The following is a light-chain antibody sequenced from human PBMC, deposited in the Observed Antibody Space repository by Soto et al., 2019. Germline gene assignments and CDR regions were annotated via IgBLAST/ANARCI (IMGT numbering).Light chain of an antibody. CDR1: QSVSSSY. J-gene: IGKJ4*01. CDR3: QHRSNWPLT. Sequence: EIVLTQSPGTLSLSPGERATLSCRASQSVSSSYLVWYQQKPGQAPRLLIYGASNRATGIPARFSGSGSGTDFTLTISSLEPEDFAVYYCQHRSNWPLTFGGGTKVDIK. V-gene: IGKV3D-20*02. CDR2: GAS.